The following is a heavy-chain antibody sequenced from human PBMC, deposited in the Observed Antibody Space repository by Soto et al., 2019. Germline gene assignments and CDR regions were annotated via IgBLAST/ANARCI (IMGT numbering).Heavy chain of an antibody. CDR3: ARDSFTMVRGVIIPFDY. J-gene: IGHJ4*02. CDR1: GFTFDDYA. CDR2: ISWNSGSI. V-gene: IGHV3-9*01. D-gene: IGHD3-10*01. Sequence: GGSLRLSCAASGFTFDDYAMHWVRQAPGKGLEWVSGISWNSGSIGYADSVKGRFTISRDNAKNSLYLQMNSLRAEDTALYYCARDSFTMVRGVIIPFDYWGQGTLVNVSS.